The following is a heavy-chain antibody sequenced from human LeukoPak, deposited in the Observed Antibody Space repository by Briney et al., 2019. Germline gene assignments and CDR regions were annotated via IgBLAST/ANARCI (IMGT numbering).Heavy chain of an antibody. V-gene: IGHV3-23*01. Sequence: GGSLRLSCAASGFTFSTYAMSWVRQAPGKGLEWVSGINADDFRTYYADSVKGRFTISRDNSKNTLSLQLNSLRAEDTAVYYCAKDATRTSGWYCFDHWGQGTLVTVSS. J-gene: IGHJ4*02. CDR1: GFTFSTYA. CDR3: AKDATRTSGWYCFDH. D-gene: IGHD6-19*01. CDR2: INADDFRT.